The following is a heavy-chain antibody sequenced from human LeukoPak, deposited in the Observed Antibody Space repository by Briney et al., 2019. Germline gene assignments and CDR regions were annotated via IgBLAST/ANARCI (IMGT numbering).Heavy chain of an antibody. Sequence: ASVKVSCKASGYTFTSYGFNWVRQAPGQGLEWMGWISGYDGNTNYAQKVQGRVTMTTETSTSTAYMELRSLRSDDTAVYYCARGGVGSTYYFNYWGQGTLVTVSS. J-gene: IGHJ4*02. CDR2: ISGYDGNT. CDR3: ARGGVGSTYYFNY. CDR1: GYTFTSYG. D-gene: IGHD1-26*01. V-gene: IGHV1-18*01.